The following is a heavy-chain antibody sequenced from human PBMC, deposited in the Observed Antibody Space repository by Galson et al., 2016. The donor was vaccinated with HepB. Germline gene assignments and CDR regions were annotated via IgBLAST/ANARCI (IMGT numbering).Heavy chain of an antibody. V-gene: IGHV3-9*01. CDR3: AKDANAVGPLYFED. CDR2: ITLNSDTV. Sequence: SLRLSCAASGFTFDDYALHWVRQAPGKGLEWVSHITLNSDTVDYADSVKGRFTISRDNGRNSLYLQMNNLRPEDTAVYFCAKDANAVGPLYFEDWGQGTLSTVSS. J-gene: IGHJ4*02. D-gene: IGHD2-2*01. CDR1: GFTFDDYA.